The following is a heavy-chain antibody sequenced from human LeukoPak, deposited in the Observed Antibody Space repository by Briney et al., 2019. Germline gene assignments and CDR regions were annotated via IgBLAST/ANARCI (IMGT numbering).Heavy chain of an antibody. D-gene: IGHD3-9*01. CDR3: VRLLGGYFAGNTFDI. V-gene: IGHV4-39*02. J-gene: IGHJ3*02. Sequence: SETLSLTCTVSGGSVSSRPHFWVWIRQTPGKGLEWIGTIYYTGSANYNPSLKSRVTMSVDTSKDHFSLNLSSVTATDTAVYFCVRLLGGYFAGNTFDIWGQRTGFTVSS. CDR2: IYYTGSA. CDR1: GGSVSSRPHF.